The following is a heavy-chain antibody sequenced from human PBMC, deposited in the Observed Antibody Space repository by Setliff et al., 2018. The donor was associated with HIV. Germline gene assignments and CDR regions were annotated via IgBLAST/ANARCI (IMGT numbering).Heavy chain of an antibody. D-gene: IGHD3-22*01. J-gene: IGHJ4*02. CDR3: ASTTYYYDSSGYNSWPLFDY. CDR2: IYHSGST. Sequence: SETLSLTCTVSGGSISSSSHYWGWIRQPPGKGLDWIGSIYHSGSTYYNPSLKSRVTISVDTSKNQFSLELSSVTAADTAIFYCASTTYYYDSSGYNSWPLFDYWGQGTLVTVS. V-gene: IGHV4-39*07. CDR1: GGSISSSSHY.